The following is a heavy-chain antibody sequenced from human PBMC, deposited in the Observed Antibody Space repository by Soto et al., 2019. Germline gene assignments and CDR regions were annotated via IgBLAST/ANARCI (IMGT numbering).Heavy chain of an antibody. CDR3: AHYGSGSHYSLAPCYFDY. CDR1: GFSLSTSGVG. J-gene: IGHJ4*02. CDR2: IYWDDDK. D-gene: IGHD3-10*01. V-gene: IGHV2-5*02. Sequence: QITLKESGPTLVKPTQTLTLTCTFSGFSLSTSGVGVGWIRQPPGKALEWLALIYWDDDKRYSPSLKSRLTSTEDTSKSQVVLTMANMDPVYTATYSCAHYGSGSHYSLAPCYFDYWCQETLVTVSS.